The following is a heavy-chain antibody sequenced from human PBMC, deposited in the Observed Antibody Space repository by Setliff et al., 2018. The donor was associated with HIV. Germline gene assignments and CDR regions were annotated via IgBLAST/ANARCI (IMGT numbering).Heavy chain of an antibody. CDR3: ARDQGFWSGFTYNYYMDV. V-gene: IGHV1-18*01. Sequence: ASVKVSCKASGYNFTSSGISWVRQAPGQGLEWMGRISASKGNTKYTQDFQGRVTMTTDTSTSTVYMELRSLRSDDTAVYYCARDQGFWSGFTYNYYMDVWGKGTTVTV. J-gene: IGHJ6*03. CDR2: ISASKGNT. CDR1: GYNFTSSG. D-gene: IGHD3-3*01.